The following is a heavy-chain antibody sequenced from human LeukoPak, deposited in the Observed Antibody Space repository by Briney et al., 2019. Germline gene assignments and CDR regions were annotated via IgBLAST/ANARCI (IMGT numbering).Heavy chain of an antibody. Sequence: SESLSLTCTVSGGSISSSSYYWGWLRQPPGKGLEWIGSTYYSGSNYYNPTLKSPVTISGGTSKHKLTLTLSAVTAAHTAVNYCARHRNPYYYDRSGYRFDYWGQGTLVTVSS. D-gene: IGHD3-22*01. J-gene: IGHJ4*02. V-gene: IGHV4-39*01. CDR1: GGSISSSSYY. CDR2: TYYSGSN. CDR3: ARHRNPYYYDRSGYRFDY.